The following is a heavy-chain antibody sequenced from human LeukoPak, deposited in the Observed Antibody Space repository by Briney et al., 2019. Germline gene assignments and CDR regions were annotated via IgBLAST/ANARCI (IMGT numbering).Heavy chain of an antibody. J-gene: IGHJ4*02. Sequence: GGSLRHSRAASGFTFSDYYMSWIRPAPGKGLEWVSYISSSGSTIYYADTVKGRFTISRDNAKNSLYLKMNSLRDEDTAVYYCARDGPSIAAAGRDYWGQGTLVTVSS. CDR1: GFTFSDYY. V-gene: IGHV3-11*04. D-gene: IGHD6-13*01. CDR2: ISSSGSTI. CDR3: ARDGPSIAAAGRDY.